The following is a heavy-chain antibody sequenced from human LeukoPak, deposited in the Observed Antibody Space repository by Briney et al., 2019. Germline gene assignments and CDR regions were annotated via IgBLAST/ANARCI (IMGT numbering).Heavy chain of an antibody. V-gene: IGHV4-34*01. CDR2: INHSGST. D-gene: IGHD6-19*01. Sequence: SETLSLTCAVYGGSFSGYYWSWIRQPPGKGLEWIGEINHSGSTNYNPSLKSRVTISLDTSKNQFSLNLNSVTAADTALYFCARAAGSGLIDYWGQGILVIVSS. CDR3: ARAAGSGLIDY. J-gene: IGHJ4*02. CDR1: GGSFSGYY.